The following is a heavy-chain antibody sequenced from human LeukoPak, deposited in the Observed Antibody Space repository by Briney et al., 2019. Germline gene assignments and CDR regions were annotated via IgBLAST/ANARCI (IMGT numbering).Heavy chain of an antibody. J-gene: IGHJ4*02. D-gene: IGHD6-13*01. CDR2: ISSSSSYI. V-gene: IGHV3-21*01. Sequence: GGPLRLSCAASGFTFSSYSMNWVRQAPGKGLEWVSSISSSSSYIYYADSVKGRFTISRDNAKNSLNLQMNSLRAEDTAVYYCARGNMQQLADYWGQGTLVTVSS. CDR1: GFTFSSYS. CDR3: ARGNMQQLADY.